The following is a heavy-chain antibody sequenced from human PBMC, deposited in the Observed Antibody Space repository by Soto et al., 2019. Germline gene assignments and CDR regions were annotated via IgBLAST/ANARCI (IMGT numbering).Heavy chain of an antibody. V-gene: IGHV3-33*01. D-gene: IGHD4-17*01. J-gene: IGHJ6*02. Sequence: LRLSCAASGFTFSSYGMHWVRQAPGKGLEWVAVIWYDGSNKYYADSMKGRFTISRDNSKNTLYLQMNSLRAEDTAVYYCAREDGDYELPYYGMDVWGQGTTVTVSS. CDR2: IWYDGSNK. CDR3: AREDGDYELPYYGMDV. CDR1: GFTFSSYG.